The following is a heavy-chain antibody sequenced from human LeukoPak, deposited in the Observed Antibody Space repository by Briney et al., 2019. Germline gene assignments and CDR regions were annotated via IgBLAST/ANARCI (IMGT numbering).Heavy chain of an antibody. CDR1: GFTFSTYA. V-gene: IGHV3-30*07. CDR3: ARDALLEYYDSSGPS. CDR2: IRDNESDK. J-gene: IGHJ3*01. D-gene: IGHD3-22*01. Sequence: GGSLRLSCAASGFTFSTYAMSWVRQAPGKGLEWVAFIRDNESDKYYADSVKGRFTISRDNAKNSLYLQMNSLRAEDTAVYYCARDALLEYYDSSGPSWGQGTMVTVSS.